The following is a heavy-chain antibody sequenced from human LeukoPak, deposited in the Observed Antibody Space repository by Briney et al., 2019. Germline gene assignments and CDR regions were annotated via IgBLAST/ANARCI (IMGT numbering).Heavy chain of an antibody. V-gene: IGHV3-53*01. Sequence: GGSLRLSCAASGFTVSSNYMSWVRQAPGKGVEWVSVIFSGGSTYYADSVKGRFTISRDNSKNTLYLQMNSLRAEDTAVYYCAREGYYYDSSGYSNWFDPWGQGTLVTVSS. D-gene: IGHD3-22*01. J-gene: IGHJ5*02. CDR3: AREGYYYDSSGYSNWFDP. CDR2: IFSGGST. CDR1: GFTVSSNY.